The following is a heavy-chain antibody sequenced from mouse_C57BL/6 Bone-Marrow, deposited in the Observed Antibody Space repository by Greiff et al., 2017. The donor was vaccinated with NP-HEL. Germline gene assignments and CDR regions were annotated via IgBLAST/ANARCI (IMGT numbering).Heavy chain of an antibody. D-gene: IGHD5-5*01. Sequence: EVKLMESGGGLVKPGGSLKLSCAASGFTFSDYGMHWVRQAPEKGLEWVAYISSGSSTLYYADTVKGRFTISRDNAKNTLFLQMTRLRSEDTAMYYCARVTGYYLEGYWGQGTTLTVSS. V-gene: IGHV5-17*01. CDR3: ARVTGYYLEGY. J-gene: IGHJ2*01. CDR1: GFTFSDYG. CDR2: ISSGSSTL.